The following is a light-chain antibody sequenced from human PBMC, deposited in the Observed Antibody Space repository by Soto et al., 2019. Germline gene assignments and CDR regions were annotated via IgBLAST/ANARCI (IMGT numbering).Light chain of an antibody. CDR3: QQYNSYSWT. J-gene: IGKJ1*01. CDR2: KAS. V-gene: IGKV1-5*03. Sequence: DIQITQSPSTLSASVGDRVTITCRASQSISSWLAWYQQKPGKAPKLLIYKASSLESGVPSRFSGSGSGTEFTLTISSLQPDDFATHYCQQYNSYSWTFGQGTKVEIK. CDR1: QSISSW.